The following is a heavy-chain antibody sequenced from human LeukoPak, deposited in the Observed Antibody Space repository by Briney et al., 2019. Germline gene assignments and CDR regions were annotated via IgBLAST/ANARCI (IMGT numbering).Heavy chain of an antibody. Sequence: SETLSLTCTVSGGSISSGSYYWSWIRQPAGKGLEWIGRIYTSGSTNYNPSLKSRVTISVDTSKNQFSLKLSSVTAADTAVYYCAREHDYGDYVSDWGQGTLVTVSS. CDR3: AREHDYGDYVSD. D-gene: IGHD4-17*01. CDR1: GGSISSGSYY. J-gene: IGHJ4*02. V-gene: IGHV4-61*02. CDR2: IYTSGST.